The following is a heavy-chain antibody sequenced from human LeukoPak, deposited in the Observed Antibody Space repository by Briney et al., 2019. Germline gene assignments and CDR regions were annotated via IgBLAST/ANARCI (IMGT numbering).Heavy chain of an antibody. V-gene: IGHV3-72*01. Sequence: GGSLRLSCEASGFTFSDYILDWVRQAPGKGLEWVGRIRRKRQSYSTEYAASVKGRFTISRDDSKNSLFLDMNSLKTEDTAVYHCSRDGGASDESAFDCWGRGTMVTVSS. CDR1: GFTFSDYI. J-gene: IGHJ3*01. D-gene: IGHD3-16*01. CDR2: IRRKRQSYST. CDR3: SRDGGASDESAFDC.